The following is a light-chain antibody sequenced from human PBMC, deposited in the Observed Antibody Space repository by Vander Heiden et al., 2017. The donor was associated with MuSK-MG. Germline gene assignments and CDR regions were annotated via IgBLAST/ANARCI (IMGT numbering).Light chain of an antibody. CDR1: KSISSY. Sequence: IQMTESPYSLSASVGERVTITCRASKSISSYLNWYQQKPGKAPKLLIYAASSLQSGVPSRFSGSGSGTDFTLTISSLEPEDFATYYCQQRDNSPYTFGQGTKLEIK. J-gene: IGKJ2*01. CDR2: AAS. CDR3: QQRDNSPYT. V-gene: IGKV1-39*01.